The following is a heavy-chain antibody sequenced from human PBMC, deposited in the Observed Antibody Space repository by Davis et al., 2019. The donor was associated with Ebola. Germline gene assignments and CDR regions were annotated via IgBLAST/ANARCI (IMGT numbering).Heavy chain of an antibody. Sequence: PGGSLRLSCKASGYKFRSYWITWVRQMPGKGLEWMGRIDPSDSYINYSPSFQGHVTISTDRSLRNVYLHWRSLKASDTATYYCARHMAGYFYFGIDVWGQGSTVIVSS. CDR1: GYKFRSYW. V-gene: IGHV5-10-1*01. CDR3: ARHMAGYFYFGIDV. J-gene: IGHJ6*02. D-gene: IGHD6-19*01. CDR2: IDPSDSYI.